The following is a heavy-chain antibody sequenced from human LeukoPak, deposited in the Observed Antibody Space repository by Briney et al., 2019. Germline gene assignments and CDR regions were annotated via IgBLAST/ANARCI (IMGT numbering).Heavy chain of an antibody. V-gene: IGHV4-59*12. J-gene: IGHJ5*02. CDR3: ARDRSSSWTRDWFDP. Sequence: SETLSPTCTVSGDSITSYYWTWIRQPPGKGLEWIGYIYNSASLNYNPSLKSRVTMSIDTSKNQFSLKLTSVTAADTAVYYCARDRSSSWTRDWFDPWGQGTLVSVSS. D-gene: IGHD6-13*01. CDR2: IYNSASL. CDR1: GDSITSYY.